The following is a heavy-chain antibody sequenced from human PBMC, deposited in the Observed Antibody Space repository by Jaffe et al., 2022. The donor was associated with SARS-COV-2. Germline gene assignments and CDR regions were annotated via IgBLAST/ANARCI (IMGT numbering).Heavy chain of an antibody. CDR3: ARGDYYGSGSPAPEGKKTGPQRKSGMDV. D-gene: IGHD3-10*01. CDR1: GGSFSGYY. Sequence: QVQLQQWGAGLLKPSETLSLTCAVYGGSFSGYYWSWIRQPPGKGLEWIGEINHSGSTNYNPSLKSRVTISVDTSKNQFSLKLSSVTAADTAVYYCARGDYYGSGSPAPEGKKTGPQRKSGMDVWGKGTTVTVSS. J-gene: IGHJ6*04. CDR2: INHSGST. V-gene: IGHV4-34*01.